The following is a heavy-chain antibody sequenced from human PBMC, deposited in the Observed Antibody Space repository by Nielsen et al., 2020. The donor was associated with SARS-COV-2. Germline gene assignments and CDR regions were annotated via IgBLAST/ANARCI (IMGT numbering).Heavy chain of an antibody. J-gene: IGHJ4*02. CDR1: GFTFSSYS. D-gene: IGHD3-16*01. CDR2: ISSSSSYI. CDR3: ARWGPIEYYFDY. Sequence: GESLKISCAASGFTFSSYSMNWVRQAPGKGLEWVSSISSSSSYIYYADSVKGRFTISRDNAKNSLYLQMNSLRAEDTAVYYCARWGPIEYYFDYWGQGTLVTVSS. V-gene: IGHV3-21*04.